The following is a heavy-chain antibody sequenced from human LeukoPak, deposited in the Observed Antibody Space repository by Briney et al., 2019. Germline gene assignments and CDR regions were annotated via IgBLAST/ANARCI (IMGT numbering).Heavy chain of an antibody. CDR2: ISSSGSTI. Sequence: PGGSLRLSCAASGFTFSSYEMNWVRQAPGKGLEWVSYISSSGSTIYYADSVKGRFTISRDNAKNSLYLQMNSLRAEDTAVYYCARSGGWLQFHYWGQGTLVTDSS. CDR1: GFTFSSYE. D-gene: IGHD5-24*01. J-gene: IGHJ4*02. V-gene: IGHV3-48*03. CDR3: ARSGGWLQFHY.